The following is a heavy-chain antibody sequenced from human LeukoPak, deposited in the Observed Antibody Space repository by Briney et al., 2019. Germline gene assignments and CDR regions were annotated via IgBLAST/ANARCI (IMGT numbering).Heavy chain of an antibody. Sequence: GGSLRLSCAASGFTFSSYWMSWVRQAPGKGLEWVANIKQDGSEKYYVDSVKGRFTISRDNAKNSLYLQTNSLRAEDTAVYYCARDRPGYSSGWYGGQRSYYFDYWGQGTLVTVSS. J-gene: IGHJ4*02. CDR3: ARDRPGYSSGWYGGQRSYYFDY. V-gene: IGHV3-7*03. D-gene: IGHD6-19*01. CDR2: IKQDGSEK. CDR1: GFTFSSYW.